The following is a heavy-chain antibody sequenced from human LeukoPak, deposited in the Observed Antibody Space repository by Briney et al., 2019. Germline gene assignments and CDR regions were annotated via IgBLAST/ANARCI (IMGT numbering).Heavy chain of an antibody. CDR2: IHYSGST. D-gene: IGHD1-26*01. J-gene: IGHJ4*02. CDR1: GGSISSYY. V-gene: IGHV4-59*08. CDR3: ARLKIGSYFSPFLGY. Sequence: SETLSLTCTVSGGSISSYYWSWIRQPPGKGLEWIGYIHYSGSTNYNPSLKSRVTISVDTSKNQFSLKLSSVTAADTAVYYCARLKIGSYFSPFLGYWGQGTLVTVSS.